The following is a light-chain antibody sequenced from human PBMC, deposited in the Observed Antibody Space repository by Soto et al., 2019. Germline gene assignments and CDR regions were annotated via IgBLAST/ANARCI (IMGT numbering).Light chain of an antibody. J-gene: IGKJ3*01. Sequence: DLKMTQSPSSLSASVGDRVTITCRASQYISMYLNWYQQKPGKAPKLLIFAAASLLSGVPSRFSGSGAGTDFTLTISSLQPEDFATYYCQQSYSTPPFTFGPGTKVDIK. CDR2: AAA. V-gene: IGKV1-39*01. CDR1: QYISMY. CDR3: QQSYSTPPFT.